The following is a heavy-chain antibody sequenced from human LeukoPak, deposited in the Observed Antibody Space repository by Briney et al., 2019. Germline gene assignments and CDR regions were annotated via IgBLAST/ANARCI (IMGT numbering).Heavy chain of an antibody. D-gene: IGHD3-10*01. CDR2: INHSGST. Sequence: SESLSLTCAVYGGSFSGYYWSWIRQPPGKGLEWIGEINHSGSTNYNPSLKSRVTISVDTSKNQFSLKLSSVTAADTAVYYCARPMVRGARRDWFDPWGQGTLVTVSS. CDR3: ARPMVRGARRDWFDP. J-gene: IGHJ5*02. CDR1: GGSFSGYY. V-gene: IGHV4-34*01.